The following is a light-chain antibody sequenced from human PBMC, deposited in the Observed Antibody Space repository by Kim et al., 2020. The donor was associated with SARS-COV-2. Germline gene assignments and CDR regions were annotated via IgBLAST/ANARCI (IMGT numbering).Light chain of an antibody. CDR3: KQSYSAPWT. CDR2: TTA. J-gene: IGKJ1*01. CDR1: QSIGTH. Sequence: DIQMTQSPSSLSASLGDRVTITCRASQSIGTHLNWFQQKPGKAPNLLIYTTANLQSGVPSRFSGSGSGTDFTLTISSLQPEDFATYYCKQSYSAPWTFGQGTKVDIK. V-gene: IGKV1-39*01.